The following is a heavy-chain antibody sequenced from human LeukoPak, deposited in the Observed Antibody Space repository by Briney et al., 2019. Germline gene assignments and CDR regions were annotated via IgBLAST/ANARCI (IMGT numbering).Heavy chain of an antibody. Sequence: GESLKISCKGSGYRFTNYWIGWVRQMPGKGLEWMGIIYPGDSDTRYSPSFQGQVTISADKSISTAYLQWSSLKASDTAMYYCARSAPSMLGSYYYGMDVWGKGTTVTVSS. J-gene: IGHJ6*04. CDR2: IYPGDSDT. D-gene: IGHD2-2*01. V-gene: IGHV5-51*01. CDR1: GYRFTNYW. CDR3: ARSAPSMLGSYYYGMDV.